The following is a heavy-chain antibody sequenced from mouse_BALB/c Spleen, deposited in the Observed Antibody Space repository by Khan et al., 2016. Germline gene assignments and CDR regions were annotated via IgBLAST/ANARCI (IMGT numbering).Heavy chain of an antibody. V-gene: IGHV14-4*02. Sequence: VQLQQPGAELVRSGALVKLSCTSSGFNIKDYYIHWVRQRPEQGLEWIGWIDPENGDTAYAPKFQGKATMTAHTSSNTAYLHLSSLTSEDTAVYYCNSGYGNYDAVDYWGQGTSVTVSS. CDR2: IDPENGDT. D-gene: IGHD2-1*01. CDR1: GFNIKDYY. CDR3: NSGYGNYDAVDY. J-gene: IGHJ4*01.